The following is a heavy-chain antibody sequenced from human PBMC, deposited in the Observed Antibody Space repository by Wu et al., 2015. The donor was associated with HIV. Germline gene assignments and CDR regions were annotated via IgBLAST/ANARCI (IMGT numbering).Heavy chain of an antibody. D-gene: IGHD3-10*01. CDR2: INPSGGST. V-gene: IGHV1-46*01. J-gene: IGHJ6*02. Sequence: QVQLVQSGAEVKKPGASVKVSCKASGYTFTSYYMHWVRQAPGQGLEWMGIINPSGGSTSYAQKFQGRVTMTRDTSTSTVYMELSSLRSEDTAVYYCARPSTTYGSGMGYGMDVWGQGTTGHRLF. CDR1: GYTFTSYY. CDR3: ARPSTTYGSGMGYGMDV.